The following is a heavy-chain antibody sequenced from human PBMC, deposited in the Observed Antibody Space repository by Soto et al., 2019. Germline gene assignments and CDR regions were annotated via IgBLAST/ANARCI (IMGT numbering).Heavy chain of an antibody. J-gene: IGHJ5*02. D-gene: IGHD2-15*01. CDR3: ARETSCSGGRCFSWLVNWFDP. Sequence: SQTLSLTCAISGDSVSSNSAAWNWIRQSPSRGLEWLGRTYYRSKWYNDYAVSVKSRITINPDTSKNQFSLQLNSVTPEDTAVYYCARETSCSGGRCFSWLVNWFDPWGQGTLVTVS. CDR1: GDSVSSNSAA. CDR2: TYYRSKWYN. V-gene: IGHV6-1*01.